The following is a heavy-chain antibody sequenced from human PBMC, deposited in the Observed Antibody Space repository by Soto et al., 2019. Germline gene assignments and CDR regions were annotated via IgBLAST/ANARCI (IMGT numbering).Heavy chain of an antibody. V-gene: IGHV4-34*01. Sequence: QVQLQQWGAGLLKPSETLSLTCAVYGGSFSGYYWSWIRQPPGKGLEWIGEINHSGSTNYNPSLKSRVTISVDTSKNQFSLKLSSVTAADTAVYYCATGRRAYYYYGMDVWGQGTTVTVSS. J-gene: IGHJ6*02. CDR2: INHSGST. CDR3: ATGRRAYYYYGMDV. CDR1: GGSFSGYY. D-gene: IGHD7-27*01.